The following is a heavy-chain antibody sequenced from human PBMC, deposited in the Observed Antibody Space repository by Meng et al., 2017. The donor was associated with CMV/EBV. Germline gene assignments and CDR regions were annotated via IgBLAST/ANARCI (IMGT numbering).Heavy chain of an antibody. D-gene: IGHD3-3*01. CDR1: GYTSTSYD. J-gene: IGHJ6*02. CDR2: MNPNSGNT. CDR3: ARGRGRITIFGVVIIIGDYYYGMDV. V-gene: IGHV1-8*01. Sequence: ASVKVSCKASGYTSTSYDINWVRQATGQGLEWMGWMNPNSGNTGYAQKFQGRVTMTRNTSISTAYMELSSLRSEDTAVYYCARGRGRITIFGVVIIIGDYYYGMDVWGQGTTVTVSS.